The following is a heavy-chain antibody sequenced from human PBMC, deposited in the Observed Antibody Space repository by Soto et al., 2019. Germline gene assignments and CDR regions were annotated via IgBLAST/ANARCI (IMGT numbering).Heavy chain of an antibody. CDR3: AIEGGQGWFDP. CDR2: IIPMLDIV. J-gene: IGHJ5*02. Sequence: SVKVSFKASGGAFSKFVISWLRQAPGQGLEWVGGIIPMLDIVRYAQKFQGRVAITADESTSTAYMELSSLSSEDTAVYYCAIEGGQGWFDPWGQGSLVTVSS. D-gene: IGHD2-15*01. CDR1: GGAFSKFV. V-gene: IGHV1-69*13.